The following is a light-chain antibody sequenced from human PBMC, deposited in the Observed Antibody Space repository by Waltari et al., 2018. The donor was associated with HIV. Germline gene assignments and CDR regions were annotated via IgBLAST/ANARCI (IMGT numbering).Light chain of an antibody. CDR1: SSDVGGYNL. CDR2: EVS. J-gene: IGLJ1*01. CDR3: NSFTSSTTYV. Sequence: QSALTQPPSVSGSPGQSVTISCTGTSSDVGGYNLVTWYQQPPGTVPKVIIYEVSNRPSGVPDRFSGSKSGNTASLTISGLQAEDEADYYCNSFTSSTTYVFGTGTKVTVL. V-gene: IGLV2-18*02.